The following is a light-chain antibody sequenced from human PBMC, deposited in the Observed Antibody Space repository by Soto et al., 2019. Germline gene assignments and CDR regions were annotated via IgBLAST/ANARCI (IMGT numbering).Light chain of an antibody. J-gene: IGKJ5*01. CDR3: QQRSNWPL. CDR2: DAS. CDR1: QSVSIH. Sequence: ESVLTQSPGTLSVSLGERATHSCRASQSVSIHLAWYQQKPGQAPRLLIYDASNRATGIPARFSGSGSGTDFTLTISSLEPEDFAVYYCQQRSNWPLFGQGTPLEI. V-gene: IGKV3-11*01.